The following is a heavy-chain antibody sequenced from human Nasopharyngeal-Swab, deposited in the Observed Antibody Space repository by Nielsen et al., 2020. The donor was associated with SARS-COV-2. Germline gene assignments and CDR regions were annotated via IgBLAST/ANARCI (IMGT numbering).Heavy chain of an antibody. Sequence: SETLSLTCAVYGGPFSGYYCSWIRQPPGKGLEWIGEINHSGSTNYNPSLKSRVTMSVDTSKNQFSLKLSSVTAADTAVYCCAREGYYDFWSGYYTGFGGDYFDYWGQGTLVTVSS. J-gene: IGHJ4*01. CDR2: INHSGST. V-gene: IGHV4-34*01. CDR1: GGPFSGYY. D-gene: IGHD3-3*01. CDR3: AREGYYDFWSGYYTGFGGDYFDY.